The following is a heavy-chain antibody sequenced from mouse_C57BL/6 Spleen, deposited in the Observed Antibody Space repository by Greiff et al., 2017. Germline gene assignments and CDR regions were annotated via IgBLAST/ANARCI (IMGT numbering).Heavy chain of an antibody. D-gene: IGHD2-2*01. Sequence: VPLQQPGAELVRPGSSVKLSCKASGYTFTSYWMHWVKQRPIQGLEWIGNIDPSDSETHYNQKFKDKATLTVDKSSSTAYMQLSSLTSEDSAVYYCARALGSTMVTKNWGQGTLVTVSA. V-gene: IGHV1-52*01. CDR3: ARALGSTMVTKN. J-gene: IGHJ3*01. CDR1: GYTFTSYW. CDR2: IDPSDSET.